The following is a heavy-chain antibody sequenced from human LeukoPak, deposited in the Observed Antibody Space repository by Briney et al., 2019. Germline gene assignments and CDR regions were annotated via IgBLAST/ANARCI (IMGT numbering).Heavy chain of an antibody. D-gene: IGHD6-13*01. CDR3: ARGIADPYSFDS. CDR2: IYSTGST. J-gene: IGHJ4*02. V-gene: IGHV4-4*07. CDR1: GGSINFYY. Sequence: SETLSLTCTVSGGSINFYYWSWIRQPAGMGLEWIGRIYSTGSTNYSPSLKSRVTMSVDKSKNQFSLNLSSVTAADTAVYYCARGIADPYSFDSWGQGTLVTVSS.